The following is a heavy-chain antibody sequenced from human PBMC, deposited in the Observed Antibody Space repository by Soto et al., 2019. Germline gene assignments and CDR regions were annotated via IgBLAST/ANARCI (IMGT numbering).Heavy chain of an antibody. CDR3: AREADCSSTSCFSGGNWFDP. J-gene: IGHJ5*02. CDR2: INHSGST. Sequence: SETLSLTCAVYGGSFSGFYWSWIRQPPEKGLEWIGEINHSGSTNFHPSLKSRVTISVDTSKNQFSLKLSSVTAADTAVYYCAREADCSSTSCFSGGNWFDPWGQGTLVTVSS. V-gene: IGHV4-34*01. CDR1: GGSFSGFY. D-gene: IGHD2-2*01.